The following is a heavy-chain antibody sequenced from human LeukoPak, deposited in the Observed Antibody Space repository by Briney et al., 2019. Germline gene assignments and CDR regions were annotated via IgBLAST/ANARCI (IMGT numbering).Heavy chain of an antibody. J-gene: IGHJ6*02. CDR1: GYTFTSYD. Sequence: ASVTVSCMASGYTFTSYDINWVRQAPGQGLEWMGWMNPNSGNTDYAQKFQGRVTMTRNTSISTAYMELSSLRSEDTAVYYCARIDYSSYYYYYYGMDVWGQGTTVTVFS. CDR2: MNPNSGNT. V-gene: IGHV1-8*01. D-gene: IGHD4-11*01. CDR3: ARIDYSSYYYYYYGMDV.